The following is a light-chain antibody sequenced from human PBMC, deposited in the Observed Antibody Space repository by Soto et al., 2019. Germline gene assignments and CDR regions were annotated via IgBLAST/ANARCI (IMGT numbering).Light chain of an antibody. Sequence: EIVLTQSPGTLYLSPGERATLSCRASQSVDSGSLAWFQQKPGKAPRLLIHGASRRATGIPDKFSGSGSGTDFTLTISKLEPEDFAVYYCQHYSSTPFTFGPGTNLDVK. CDR2: GAS. V-gene: IGKV3-20*01. CDR3: QHYSSTPFT. J-gene: IGKJ3*01. CDR1: QSVDSGS.